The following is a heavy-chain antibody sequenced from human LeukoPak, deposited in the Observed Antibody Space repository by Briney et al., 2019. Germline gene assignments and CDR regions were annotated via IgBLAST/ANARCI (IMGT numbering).Heavy chain of an antibody. D-gene: IGHD2-15*01. V-gene: IGHV3-13*05. CDR2: IGTAGDP. CDR1: GFTFSSYD. CDR3: ARGLRYCSGGSCYNSDAFDI. J-gene: IGHJ3*02. Sequence: GGSLRLSCAASGFTFSSYDMHWVRQATGKGLEWVSAIGTAGDPYYPGSVKGRFTISREDAKNSLYLQMISLRAGDTAVYYCARGLRYCSGGSCYNSDAFDIWGQGTMVTVSS.